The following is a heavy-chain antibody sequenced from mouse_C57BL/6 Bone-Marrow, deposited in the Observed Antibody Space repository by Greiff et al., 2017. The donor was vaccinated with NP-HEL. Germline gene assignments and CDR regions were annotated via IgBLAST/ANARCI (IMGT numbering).Heavy chain of an antibody. J-gene: IGHJ2*01. V-gene: IGHV1-81*01. CDR3: ASYYYGSSYSRY. CDR2: IYPRSGNT. Sequence: QVQLQQSGAELARPGASVKLSCKASGYTFTSYGISWVKQRTGQGLEWIGEIYPRSGNTYYNEKFKGKATLTADKSSSTAYMELHSLTSEDSAVYFCASYYYGSSYSRYWGQGTTLTVSS. D-gene: IGHD1-1*01. CDR1: GYTFTSYG.